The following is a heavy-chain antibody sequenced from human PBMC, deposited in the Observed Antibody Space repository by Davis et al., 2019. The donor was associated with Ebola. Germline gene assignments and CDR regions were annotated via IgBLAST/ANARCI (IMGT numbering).Heavy chain of an antibody. J-gene: IGHJ4*02. CDR2: INHSGST. CDR1: GFTFSDYY. D-gene: IGHD1-14*01. Sequence: ESLKISCAASGFTFSDYYMSWIRQPPGKGLEWIGEINHSGSTNYNPSLKSRVTISVDTSKNQFSLKLSSVTAADTAVYYCARGVGMTRFDYWGQGTLVTVSS. V-gene: IGHV4-34*01. CDR3: ARGVGMTRFDY.